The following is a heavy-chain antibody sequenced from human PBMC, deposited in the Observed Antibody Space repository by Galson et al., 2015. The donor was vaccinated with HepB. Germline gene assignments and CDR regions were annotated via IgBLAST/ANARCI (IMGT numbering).Heavy chain of an antibody. Sequence: SLRLSCATSGFIFKNHAMTWVRQAPGKGLEWVSSISGSGAFTYYADSVKGRFTISRDNSKNMVHLQMNSLRAEDTAFYYCAKDSVSCSYLPTYFDSLGQGTLVTVPS. D-gene: IGHD1-26*01. CDR3: AKDSVSCSYLPTYFDS. CDR2: ISGSGAFT. J-gene: IGHJ4*02. CDR1: GFIFKNHA. V-gene: IGHV3-23*01.